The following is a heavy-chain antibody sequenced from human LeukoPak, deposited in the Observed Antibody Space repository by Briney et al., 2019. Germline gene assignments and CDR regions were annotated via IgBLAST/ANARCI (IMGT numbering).Heavy chain of an antibody. CDR3: ARLVSSDSSGFFYYFDY. J-gene: IGHJ4*02. D-gene: IGHD3-22*01. V-gene: IGHV4-34*01. Sequence: SETLSLTCAVYGGSFSGYYWSWIRQPPGKGLEWIGEINHSGSTNYNPSLKSRVTISVDTSKNQFSLKLSSVTAADTAVYYCARLVSSDSSGFFYYFDYWGQGTLVTVSS. CDR1: GGSFSGYY. CDR2: INHSGST.